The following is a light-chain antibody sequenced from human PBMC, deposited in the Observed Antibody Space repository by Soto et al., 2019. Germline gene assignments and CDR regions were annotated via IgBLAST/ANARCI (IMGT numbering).Light chain of an antibody. CDR3: SSYTSSSTPLYV. CDR1: SSDVGGYNY. V-gene: IGLV2-14*01. CDR2: DVS. Sequence: QSALTQPASVSGSPGQSITISCTGTSSDVGGYNYVAWYQQHPGNAPKLMIYDVSNRPSGVSNPFSGSKSGNTASLTISGLQAEDEADYYCSSYTSSSTPLYVFGTGTKVTVL. J-gene: IGLJ1*01.